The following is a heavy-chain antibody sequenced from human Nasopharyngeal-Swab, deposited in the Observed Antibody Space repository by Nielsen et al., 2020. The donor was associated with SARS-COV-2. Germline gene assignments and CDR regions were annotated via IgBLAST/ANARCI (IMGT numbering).Heavy chain of an antibody. CDR1: GGSISSGGYS. J-gene: IGHJ4*02. CDR3: ARASITPTFRYFDY. V-gene: IGHV4-30-2*01. D-gene: IGHD3-16*01. CDR2: IYHSGST. Sequence: LRLSCAVSGGSISSGGYSWSWIRQPPGKGLEWIGYIYHSGSTYYNPSLKSRVTISVDRSKNQFSLKLSSVTAADTAVYYCARASITPTFRYFDYWGQGTLFTVSS.